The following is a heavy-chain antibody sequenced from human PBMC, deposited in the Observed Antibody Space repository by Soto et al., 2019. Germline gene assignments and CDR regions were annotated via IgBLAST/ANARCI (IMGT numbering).Heavy chain of an antibody. V-gene: IGHV4-4*07. CDR3: AREWTTVDSPFWFDI. J-gene: IGHJ3*02. D-gene: IGHD4-17*01. CDR1: GASMNNHY. Sequence: QVQLQESGPGLVKPSETLSLTCAVSGASMNNHYWTWIRQSAGKGLEWIGRMYTSGDTNYNPSLKSRITMSLDTSKNEFSLNLCSVTAADTAVYYWAREWTTVDSPFWFDIWGQGTMVTVSS. CDR2: MYTSGDT.